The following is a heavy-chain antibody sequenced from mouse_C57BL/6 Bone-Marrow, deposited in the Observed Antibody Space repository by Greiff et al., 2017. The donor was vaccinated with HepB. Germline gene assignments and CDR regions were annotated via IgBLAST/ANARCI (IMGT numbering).Heavy chain of an antibody. J-gene: IGHJ4*01. CDR1: GYTFTSYW. Sequence: QVQLQQSGAELAKPGASVKLSCKASGYTFTSYWMHWVKQRPGQGLEWIGYINPSSGYTKYNQKFKDKATLTADKSSSTAYMQLSSLTYEDSAVYYCARQKELYYYDTFYAMDYWGQGTSVTVSS. CDR2: INPSSGYT. V-gene: IGHV1-7*01. CDR3: ARQKELYYYDTFYAMDY. D-gene: IGHD1-1*01.